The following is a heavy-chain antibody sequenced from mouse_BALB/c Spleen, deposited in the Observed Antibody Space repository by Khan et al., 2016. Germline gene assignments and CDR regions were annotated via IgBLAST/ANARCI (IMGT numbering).Heavy chain of an antibody. CDR2: ITSYNGAT. J-gene: IGHJ3*01. D-gene: IGHD1-1*01. CDR1: GYSFTGYY. CDR3: ASPYGSSYVGFAY. V-gene: IGHV1S34*01. Sequence: LVKTGASVKISCKASGYSFTGYYMHWVKQSHGKSLEWIGYITSYNGATSYNQKFKGKATFTVDTSSRTAYMQFNSLTSEDSAVDYCASPYGSSYVGFAYWGQGTLVTVSA.